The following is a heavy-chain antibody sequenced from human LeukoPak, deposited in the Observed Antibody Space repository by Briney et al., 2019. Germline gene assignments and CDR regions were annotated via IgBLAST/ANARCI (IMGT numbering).Heavy chain of an antibody. Sequence: EASVKVSCKASGYTFTDSYIHWVRQAPGKGLEWMGRFDPEDGETIYARKFQGRVTMTEDTSTDTAYMELSSLRSEDTAVYFCAVSLTTGGYYGMDVWGQGTTVTVSS. CDR1: GYTFTDSY. D-gene: IGHD1-1*01. CDR3: AVSLTTGGYYGMDV. J-gene: IGHJ6*02. V-gene: IGHV1-24*01. CDR2: FDPEDGET.